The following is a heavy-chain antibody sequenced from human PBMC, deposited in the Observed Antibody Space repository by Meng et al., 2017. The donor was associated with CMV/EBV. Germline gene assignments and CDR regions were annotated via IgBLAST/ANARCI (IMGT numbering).Heavy chain of an antibody. CDR1: GGSISSYY. J-gene: IGHJ6*02. Sequence: SETLSLTCTVSGGSISSYYWSWIRQPPGKGLEWIGYIYYSGSTNYNPSLKSRVTISVDTSKNQFSLKLSSVTAADTAVYYCARGDTVVVPGAHYYYYGMDVWGQGTTVTVSS. CDR2: IYYSGST. D-gene: IGHD2-2*01. V-gene: IGHV4-59*01. CDR3: ARGDTVVVPGAHYYYYGMDV.